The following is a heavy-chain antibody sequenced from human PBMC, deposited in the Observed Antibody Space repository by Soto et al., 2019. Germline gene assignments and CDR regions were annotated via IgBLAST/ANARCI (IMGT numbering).Heavy chain of an antibody. CDR1: GGTFSSYG. J-gene: IGHJ4*02. V-gene: IGHV1-69*05. D-gene: IGHD4-17*01. CDR2: TIPNFGTA. CDR3: ARDGDYGDYDY. Sequence: SVKVSCKASGGTFSSYGISWVRQAPGQGLEWMGGTIPNFGTAHDALKFQGRVTMTRDTSTSTVYMELSSLRSEDTAVYYCARDGDYGDYDYWGQGTLVTVSS.